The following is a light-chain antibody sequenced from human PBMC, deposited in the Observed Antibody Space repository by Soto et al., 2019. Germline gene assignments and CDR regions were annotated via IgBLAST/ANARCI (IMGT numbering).Light chain of an antibody. Sequence: EIVMTQSPATLSVSPGESTTIACRASQRVSSSLAWYPQKPGQAPRLLIYVASTRSTGIQSRFSGSGSGTEFTLTISSLQSEDFAVYYCQQYNTWPPIFTFGPGTKVYIK. CDR2: VAS. CDR1: QRVSSS. V-gene: IGKV3-15*01. J-gene: IGKJ3*01. CDR3: QQYNTWPPIFT.